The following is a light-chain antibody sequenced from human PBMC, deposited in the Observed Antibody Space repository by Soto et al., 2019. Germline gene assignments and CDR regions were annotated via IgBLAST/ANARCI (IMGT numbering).Light chain of an antibody. CDR2: DVS. Sequence: QSALTQPASVSGSPGQSVTISCTGTSSDVGGYTYVSWYQQHPGKAPKLMIYDVSNRPSGVSNRFSGSKSGNTASLTISGLQAEDEADYYGSSYTSSSTYVFGTGTKLTVL. J-gene: IGLJ1*01. V-gene: IGLV2-14*01. CDR1: SSDVGGYTY. CDR3: SSYTSSSTYV.